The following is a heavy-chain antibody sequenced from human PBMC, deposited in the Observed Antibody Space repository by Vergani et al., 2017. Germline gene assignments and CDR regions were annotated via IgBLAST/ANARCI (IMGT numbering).Heavy chain of an antibody. D-gene: IGHD3-9*01. CDR3: ARDEELRYFDWLRGYYGMDV. Sequence: QLQLQESGSGLVKPSQTLSLNCAASGGSISSGAFSWGWIRQPPGRGLQWIGHIFQSGSPDYNASLKSRVNISLDKSKNHFSLSLSSVTAADTAVYYCARDEELRYFDWLRGYYGMDVWGQGTTVTVSS. CDR1: GGSISSGAFS. CDR2: IFQSGSP. J-gene: IGHJ6*02. V-gene: IGHV4-30-2*01.